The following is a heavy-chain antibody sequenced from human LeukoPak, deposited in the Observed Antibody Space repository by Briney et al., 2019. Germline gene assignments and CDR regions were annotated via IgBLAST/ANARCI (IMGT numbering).Heavy chain of an antibody. D-gene: IGHD1-26*01. CDR3: ARSSGSYYHDTKFLFDY. CDR1: GRSISSYY. CDR2: IYYSGST. Sequence: SETLSLTCTVPGRSISSYYWSWLRQPPAKGLEWIGYIYYSGSTNYNPSLKSRVTISVDTSKNQFSLELSSVTAADTAVYYCARSSGSYYHDTKFLFDYWGQGTLVTVSS. V-gene: IGHV4-59*01. J-gene: IGHJ4*02.